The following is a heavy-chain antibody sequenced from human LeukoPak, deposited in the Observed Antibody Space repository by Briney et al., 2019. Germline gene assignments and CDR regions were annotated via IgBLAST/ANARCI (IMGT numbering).Heavy chain of an antibody. V-gene: IGHV1-2*02. Sequence: ASVKVSCKASGYTFTSYYIHWVRQAPGQGLEWMGWINPNSGNTGYAQTFHDRVTMTRDTSISTAYMELSRLRSDDTAVYYCARRLVDSDNGYDVWGQGTMVAVS. J-gene: IGHJ3*01. CDR2: INPNSGNT. CDR1: GYTFTSYY. D-gene: IGHD3-22*01. CDR3: ARRLVDSDNGYDV.